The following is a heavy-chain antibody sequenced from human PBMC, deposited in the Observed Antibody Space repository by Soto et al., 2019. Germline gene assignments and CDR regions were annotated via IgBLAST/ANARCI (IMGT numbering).Heavy chain of an antibody. V-gene: IGHV1-18*01. J-gene: IGHJ6*03. Sequence: ASVKVSCKASGYAFTSYGISWVRQAPGQGLEWMGWISAYNGNTKYSQKFQGRVTITRDTSASTAYMELSSLRSEDTAVYYCARGLANYYYYMDVWGKGTTVTVSS. CDR1: GYAFTSYG. CDR2: ISAYNGNT. CDR3: ARGLANYYYYMDV.